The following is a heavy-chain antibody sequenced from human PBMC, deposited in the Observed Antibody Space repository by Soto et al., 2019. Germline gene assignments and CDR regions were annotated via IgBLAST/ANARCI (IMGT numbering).Heavy chain of an antibody. Sequence: EVQLLESGGGLVQPGGSPRLSCVVSGFTFRNYAMSWVRQAPGKGLEWVSAISSSAGNTYYSDSVKGRFTISIDNSKNTLYLQMNSLRVDDTAVYYCAKDESDYYYDSNGCFDYWGQGTLVTVSS. D-gene: IGHD3-22*01. CDR3: AKDESDYYYDSNGCFDY. CDR2: ISSSAGNT. CDR1: GFTFRNYA. J-gene: IGHJ4*02. V-gene: IGHV3-23*01.